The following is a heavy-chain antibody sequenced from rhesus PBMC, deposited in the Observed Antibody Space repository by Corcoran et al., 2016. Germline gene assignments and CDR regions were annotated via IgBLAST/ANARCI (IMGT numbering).Heavy chain of an antibody. V-gene: IGHV2-174*01. CDR2: IYWDDDK. J-gene: IGHJ4*01. CDR3: ARPRSGSFDY. Sequence: QVTLKESGPALVKPTQTLTLTCTFSGFSISTSGMGVGWIRPPPGKALEWLALIYWDDDKYYSTSLKSRLTISKDTSKNQVVLTMTNMDPVDTATYYCARPRSGSFDYWGQGVLVTVSS. D-gene: IGHD6-25*01. CDR1: GFSISTSGMG.